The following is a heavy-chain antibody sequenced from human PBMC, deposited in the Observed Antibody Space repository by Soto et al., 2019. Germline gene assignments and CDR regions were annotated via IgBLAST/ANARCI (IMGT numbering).Heavy chain of an antibody. D-gene: IGHD6-19*01. J-gene: IGHJ4*02. CDR3: VQTTGWPGFDF. CDR2: IYGGGTT. CDR1: GFAVSSKY. Sequence: EVQLVESGGGLIQPGGSLRLSCAASGFAVSSKYMTWVRQAPGKGLEWVSVIYGGGTTYYADCVKGRFTISRDTSKNTLYLQMNSLRAEDTAVYCCVQTTGWPGFDFWGQGTLVTVSS. V-gene: IGHV3-53*01.